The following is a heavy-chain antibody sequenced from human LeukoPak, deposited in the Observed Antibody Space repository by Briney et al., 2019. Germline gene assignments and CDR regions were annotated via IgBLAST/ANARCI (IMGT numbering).Heavy chain of an antibody. D-gene: IGHD3-3*01. CDR2: ISAYNGNT. CDR1: GYTFTSYG. J-gene: IGHJ4*02. CDR3: ARDMNRFGSVYSAHY. Sequence: ASVKVSCKASGYTFTSYGISWVRQAPGQGLEWMGWISAYNGNTNYAQKLQGRVTMTTDTSTSTAYMELRSLRSDDTAVYYCARDMNRFGSVYSAHYWGQGPLVTVSS. V-gene: IGHV1-18*01.